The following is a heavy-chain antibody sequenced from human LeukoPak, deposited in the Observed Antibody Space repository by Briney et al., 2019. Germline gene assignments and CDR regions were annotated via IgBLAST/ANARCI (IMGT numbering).Heavy chain of an antibody. CDR1: GFTFSSYS. V-gene: IGHV3-21*01. D-gene: IGHD3-16*02. CDR2: ISSSSSYI. CDR3: ARVARGSYRFFDY. J-gene: IGHJ4*02. Sequence: GGSLRLSCAASGFTFSSYSMNWVRQAPGKGLEWDSSISSSSSYIYYADSVKGRFTISRDNAKDSLYLQINSLRAEDTAVYYCARVARGSYRFFDYWGQGTLVTVSS.